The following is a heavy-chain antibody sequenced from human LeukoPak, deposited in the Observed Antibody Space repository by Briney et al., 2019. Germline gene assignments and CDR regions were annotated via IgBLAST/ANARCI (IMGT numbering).Heavy chain of an antibody. J-gene: IGHJ6*03. V-gene: IGHV1-8*01. CDR2: MNPNSGNT. D-gene: IGHD6-13*01. CDR1: GYTFTSYD. CDR3: ARGFSSWYYYCYYMDV. Sequence: ASVKVSCKASGYTFTSYDINWVRQATGQGLEWMGWMNPNSGNTGYAQKFQGRVTMTRNTSISTAYMELSSLRSEDTAVYYCARGFSSWYYYCYYMDVWGKGTTVTVSS.